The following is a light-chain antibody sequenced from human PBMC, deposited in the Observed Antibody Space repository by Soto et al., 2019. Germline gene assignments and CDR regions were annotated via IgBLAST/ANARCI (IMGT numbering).Light chain of an antibody. J-gene: IGKJ4*01. Sequence: DIVMTQTPFSLSVTLGQPPSIPCRLGQSLLLIIGKTYLYWYLQKAGQPPQLLIYEVSNRFSGVPDRFSGSGSGTDFTLKISRVEAEDVGVYYCMQSLQLPLTFGGGTKVEIK. CDR1: QSLLLIIGKTY. CDR3: MQSLQLPLT. CDR2: EVS. V-gene: IGKV2D-29*01.